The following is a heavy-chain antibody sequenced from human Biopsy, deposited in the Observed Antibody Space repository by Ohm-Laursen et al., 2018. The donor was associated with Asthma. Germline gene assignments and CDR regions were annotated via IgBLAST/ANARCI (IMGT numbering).Heavy chain of an antibody. J-gene: IGHJ6*02. CDR1: GFSFSNYG. V-gene: IGHV3-33*05. Sequence: SSLRLSCTASGFSFSNYGMHWVRQAPGKGLEWVAVILNDGNNKYYVDSVKGRFTISRDNSKNTLYLQMNSLTVEDTAVYYCARVERRYSYYGGMDVWGPGTTVTVS. CDR3: ARVERRYSYYGGMDV. D-gene: IGHD5-18*01. CDR2: ILNDGNNK.